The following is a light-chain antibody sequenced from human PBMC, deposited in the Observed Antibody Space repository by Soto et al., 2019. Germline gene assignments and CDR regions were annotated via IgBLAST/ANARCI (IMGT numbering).Light chain of an antibody. CDR2: SAS. V-gene: IGKV3-20*01. CDR1: QSVSRTY. CDR3: QQYGSSPSVT. J-gene: IGKJ5*01. Sequence: EIVLTQSPGTLSLSPGERATLSCRASQSVSRTYLAWYQQKPGQAPRLLIYSASSRATGIPDRFSGSGSGTDFTLTISRLEPEDFAVYYCQQYGSSPSVTFGQGTRLEIK.